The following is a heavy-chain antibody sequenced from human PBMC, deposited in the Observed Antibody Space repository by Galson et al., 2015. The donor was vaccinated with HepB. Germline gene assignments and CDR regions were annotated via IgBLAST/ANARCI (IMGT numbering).Heavy chain of an antibody. D-gene: IGHD3-22*01. CDR1: GFTFDDYA. V-gene: IGHV3-9*01. CDR2: ISWNSGSI. Sequence: SLRLSCAASGFTFDDYAMHWVRQAPGKGLEWVSGISWNSGSIGYADSVKGRFTISRDNAKNSLYLQMNSLRAEDTALYYCAKDIHYRANYDSSGYYYDPAPDYWGQGTLVTVSS. CDR3: AKDIHYRANYDSSGYYYDPAPDY. J-gene: IGHJ4*02.